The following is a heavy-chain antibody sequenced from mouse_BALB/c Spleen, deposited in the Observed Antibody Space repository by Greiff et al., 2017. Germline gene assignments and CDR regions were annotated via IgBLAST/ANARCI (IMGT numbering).Heavy chain of an antibody. CDR3: ARHDYYGLDY. V-gene: IGHV5-6*03. D-gene: IGHD1-1*01. J-gene: IGHJ2*01. Sequence: EVMLVESGGGLVKPGGSLKLSCAASGFTFSSYAMSWVRQSPEKRLEWVATISSGGSYTYYPDSVKGRFTISRDNAKNTLYLQMSSLKSEDTAMYYCARHDYYGLDYWGQGTTLTVSS. CDR2: ISSGGSYT. CDR1: GFTFSSYA.